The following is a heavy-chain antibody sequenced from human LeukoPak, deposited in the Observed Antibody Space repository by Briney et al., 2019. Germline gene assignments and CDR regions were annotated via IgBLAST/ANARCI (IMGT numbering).Heavy chain of an antibody. Sequence: SETLSLTCTVSGGPISSSSYYWGWIRQPPGKGLEWIGSIYYSGSTYYNPSLKSRVTISVDTSKNQFSLKLSSVTAADTAVYYCARVYGSGSYYNGYYYYCMDVWGKGTTVTISS. CDR2: IYYSGST. V-gene: IGHV4-39*01. D-gene: IGHD3-10*01. CDR3: ARVYGSGSYYNGYYYYCMDV. J-gene: IGHJ6*03. CDR1: GGPISSSSYY.